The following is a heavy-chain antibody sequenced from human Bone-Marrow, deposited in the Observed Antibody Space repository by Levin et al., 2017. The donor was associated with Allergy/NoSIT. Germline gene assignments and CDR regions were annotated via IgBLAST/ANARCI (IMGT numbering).Heavy chain of an antibody. J-gene: IGHJ4*02. Sequence: KTSETLSLTCDVSGNSINGEYYWGWIRQSPGKGLEWIGSIFHSGNTYYNPSLMSRVTISLDTSNNQFSLKLSSVTAADTAVYYCATERRPSYDGYVFFDNWGQGTLVSVSS. D-gene: IGHD5-24*01. CDR2: IFHSGNT. CDR3: ATERRPSYDGYVFFDN. V-gene: IGHV4-38-2*02. CDR1: GNSINGEYY.